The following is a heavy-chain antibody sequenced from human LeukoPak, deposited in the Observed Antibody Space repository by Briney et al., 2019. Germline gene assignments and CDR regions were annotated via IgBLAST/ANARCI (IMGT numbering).Heavy chain of an antibody. CDR1: GFTFSDYY. Sequence: PGGSLRLSCAASGFTFSDYYMSWIRQAPGKGLEWVSYISSSGSTIYYADSVKGRFTISRDNSKNTLYLPMNSLRSEDTAVYYCAKDRGDGEADLDYWGQGTLVTVSS. V-gene: IGHV3-11*04. J-gene: IGHJ4*02. CDR2: ISSSGSTI. CDR3: AKDRGDGEADLDY. D-gene: IGHD3-10*01.